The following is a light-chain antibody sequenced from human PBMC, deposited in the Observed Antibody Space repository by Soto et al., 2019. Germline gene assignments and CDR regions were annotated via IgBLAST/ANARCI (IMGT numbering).Light chain of an antibody. CDR2: EAS. CDR3: QQYFNSPYMYT. V-gene: IGKV3-20*01. CDR1: ESVRSTY. J-gene: IGKJ2*01. Sequence: DIVLTQSPGILSLSPGDRATLSCRSSESVRSTYLAWYQQKRGQAPRLLIYEASSRASGIPDRFSGSGSGKDFTPTIIKVEPEDVAVYYCQQYFNSPYMYTFGQGTVLEI.